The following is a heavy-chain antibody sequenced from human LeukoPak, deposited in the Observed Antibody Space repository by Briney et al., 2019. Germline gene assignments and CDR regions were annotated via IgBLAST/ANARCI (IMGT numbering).Heavy chain of an antibody. CDR1: GFTFSSYG. V-gene: IGHV3-30*02. D-gene: IGHD2-2*01. Sequence: GGSLRLSCAASGFTFSSYGMHRVRQAPGKGLEWVAFIRYDGSDKCYADSVKGRFTISRDNSKNTLYLQMNSLRAEDTAVYYCAKDHLGYCSSTSCSGGSDYWGQGTLVTVSS. CDR2: IRYDGSDK. CDR3: AKDHLGYCSSTSCSGGSDY. J-gene: IGHJ4*02.